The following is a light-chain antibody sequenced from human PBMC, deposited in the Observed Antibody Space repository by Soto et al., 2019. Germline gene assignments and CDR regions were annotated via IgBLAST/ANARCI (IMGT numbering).Light chain of an antibody. CDR3: QQYGSSPRT. V-gene: IGKV3-20*01. CDR1: QSVSSSY. J-gene: IGKJ2*01. Sequence: EIVLTQSPGTLSLSPWERATLSCRASQSVSSSYLAWYQQKPGQAPRLRIYGASSRATGIPDRFSGSGSGTDFTLTISRLEPEDFAVYYCQQYGSSPRTFGQGTKLEIK. CDR2: GAS.